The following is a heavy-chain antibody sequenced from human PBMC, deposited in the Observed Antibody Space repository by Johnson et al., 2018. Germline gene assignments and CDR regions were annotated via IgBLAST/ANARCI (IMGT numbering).Heavy chain of an antibody. CDR1: GFTFSSHT. V-gene: IGHV3-21*01. CDR3: VRGANVFDRRGYAFDI. D-gene: IGHD3-22*01. Sequence: VQLVESGGGLVKPGGSLRLSCAASGFTFSSHTMQWVRQAPGKGLEWVSSISRSDTYIFYADSVRGRFTISRDNAKNSLYLQMTSLRAKDTAVYYFVRGANVFDRRGYAFDIWGQGTRVTVSS. CDR2: ISRSDTYI. J-gene: IGHJ3*02.